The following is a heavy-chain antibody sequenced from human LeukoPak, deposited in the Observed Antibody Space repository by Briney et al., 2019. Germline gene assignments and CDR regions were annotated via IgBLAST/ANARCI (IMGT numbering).Heavy chain of an antibody. CDR3: ASHYYDFWSGYPEPSFDY. J-gene: IGHJ4*02. V-gene: IGHV4-34*01. CDR2: INHSGST. Sequence: PSETLSLTCAVYGGSFSGYYWSWIRQPPGKGLEWIGEINHSGSTNYNPSLKSRVTISVDTSKNQFSLKLSSVTAADTAVYYCASHYYDFWSGYPEPSFDYWGQGTLVTVSS. D-gene: IGHD3-3*01. CDR1: GGSFSGYY.